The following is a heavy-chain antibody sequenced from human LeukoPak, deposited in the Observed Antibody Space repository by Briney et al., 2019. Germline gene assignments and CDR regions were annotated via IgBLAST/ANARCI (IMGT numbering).Heavy chain of an antibody. CDR3: ALTEYYYGSGSYSH. J-gene: IGHJ4*02. V-gene: IGHV4-61*02. CDR2: IYTSGST. D-gene: IGHD3-10*01. Sequence: SETLSLTCTVSGGSLSSGSYYWSWIRQPAGTGLEWLGRIYTSGSTNYNPSLKSRVTISVDTSKNQFSLKLSSVTAADTAVYYCALTEYYYGSGSYSHWGQGTLVTVSS. CDR1: GGSLSSGSYY.